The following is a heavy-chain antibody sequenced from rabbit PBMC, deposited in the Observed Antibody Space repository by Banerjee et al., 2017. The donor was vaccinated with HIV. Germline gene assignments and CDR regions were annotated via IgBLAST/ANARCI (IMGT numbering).Heavy chain of an antibody. V-gene: IGHV1S40*01. J-gene: IGHJ3*01. CDR1: GIDFSSGDD. CDR2: IYTCDGHT. CDR3: ARDLAGVTGWNFGL. Sequence: QSLEESGGDLVKPGASLTLTCKASGIDFSSGDDMCWVRQAPGKGLEWIACIYTCDGHTYYASWAKGRFTISKTSSTTVTLQMTSLTAADTATYFCARDLAGVTGWNFGLWGQGTLVTVS. D-gene: IGHD4-1*01.